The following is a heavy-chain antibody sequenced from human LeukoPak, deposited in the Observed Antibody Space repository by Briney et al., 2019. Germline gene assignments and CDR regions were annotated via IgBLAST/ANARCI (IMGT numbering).Heavy chain of an antibody. D-gene: IGHD5-12*01. J-gene: IGHJ5*02. CDR3: AIDASRGGYGWFDP. CDR1: GFTSSDYY. V-gene: IGHV3-11*01. CDR2: ISSTGSAI. Sequence: GGSLRLSCAASGFTSSDYYMIWIRQAPGKGLEWISYISSTGSAIYYADSVKGRFTISRDSAKNSLYLQMNSLTTEDTAVYYCAIDASRGGYGWFDPWGQGTLVTVSS.